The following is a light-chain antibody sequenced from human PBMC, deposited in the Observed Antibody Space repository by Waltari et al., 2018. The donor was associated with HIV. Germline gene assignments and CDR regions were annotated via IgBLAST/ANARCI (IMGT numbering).Light chain of an antibody. Sequence: QSALTQPASVSGSPGQSITISCTVTSSDVGGYNYVSWYQQHPGKAPKLMIYAVSNRPSGVSNRFSGSESGNTASLTISGLQAEDEADYYCSSYTSSRSYVFGTGTRVTV. J-gene: IGLJ1*01. CDR1: SSDVGGYNY. V-gene: IGLV2-14*03. CDR2: AVS. CDR3: SSYTSSRSYV.